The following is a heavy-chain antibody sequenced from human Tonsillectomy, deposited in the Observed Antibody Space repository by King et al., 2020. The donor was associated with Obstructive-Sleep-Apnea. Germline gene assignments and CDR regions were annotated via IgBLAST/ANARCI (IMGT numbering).Heavy chain of an antibody. CDR2: IKSETDGGTT. Sequence: VQLVESGGGLIKPGGSLTLSCAASGFTFSAAWMSWVRQAPGKGLEWVGRIKSETDGGTTDYAAPVKGRFTISRDDSKERLYLQMDSLKTADTAVYYCFTESVFFFSSGTSVNWIDPWGQGTLVTVSS. CDR3: FTESVFFFSSGTSVNWIDP. D-gene: IGHD3-10*01. J-gene: IGHJ5*02. V-gene: IGHV3-15*01. CDR1: GFTFSAAW.